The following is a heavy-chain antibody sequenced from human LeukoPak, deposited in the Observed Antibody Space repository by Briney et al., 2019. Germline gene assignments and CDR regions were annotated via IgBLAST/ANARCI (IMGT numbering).Heavy chain of an antibody. CDR3: ARGVSMIVVVIHDWYFDL. V-gene: IGHV4-39*01. CDR1: GGSMSSSSYY. CDR2: IYYSGST. Sequence: ASETLSLTCTISGGSMSSSSYYWGWIRQSPGKGLEWIGSIYYSGSTYYNPSLKSRVTISVDTSKNQFSLKLSSVSATDTAVYYCARGVSMIVVVIHDWYFDLWGRGTLVTVSS. J-gene: IGHJ2*01. D-gene: IGHD3-22*01.